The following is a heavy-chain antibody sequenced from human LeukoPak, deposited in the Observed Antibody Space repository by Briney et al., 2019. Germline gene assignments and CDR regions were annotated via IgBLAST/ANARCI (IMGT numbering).Heavy chain of an antibody. J-gene: IGHJ5*02. D-gene: IGHD6-13*01. CDR3: AKDDSSSWRGGEWFDP. V-gene: IGHV3-74*01. CDR1: GFTFSTYW. CDR2: INTDGSTT. Sequence: PGGSLRLSCAASGFTFSTYWMHWVRQAPGKGLVWVSRINTDGSTTSYADSVKGRFTISRDNAKNSLYLQMNSLRAEDTALYYCAKDDSSSWRGGEWFDPWGQGTLVTVSS.